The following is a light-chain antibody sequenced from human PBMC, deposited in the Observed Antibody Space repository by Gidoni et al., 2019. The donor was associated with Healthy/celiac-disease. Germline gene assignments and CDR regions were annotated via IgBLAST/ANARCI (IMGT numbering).Light chain of an antibody. Sequence: DIAMTHSPASLSVSPGERATLSCRASQSVISYLACYQQKPGQAPRLFIYGASTRATGIPARFSGSGSGTDFTLTISSLQSEDFAVYYCQQYKNWPSYTFGHXTKLEIK. CDR2: GAS. CDR3: QQYKNWPSYT. J-gene: IGKJ2*01. V-gene: IGKV3-15*01. CDR1: QSVISY.